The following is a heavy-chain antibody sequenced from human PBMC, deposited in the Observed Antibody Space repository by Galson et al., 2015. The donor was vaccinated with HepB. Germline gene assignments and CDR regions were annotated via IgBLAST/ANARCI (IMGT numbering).Heavy chain of an antibody. V-gene: IGHV5-51*01. CDR3: ASTDGRGWYYYGMDV. CDR2: IYPGDSDT. D-gene: IGHD5-24*01. CDR1: GYSFTNYW. J-gene: IGHJ6*02. Sequence: QSGAEVKKPGESLKISCKGSGYSFTNYWITWVRQMPGKGLEWMGIIYPGDSDTRYSPSFQGQVTISADKSISTAYLQWSSLKASDTAMYFCASTDGRGWYYYGMDVWGQGTMVTVS.